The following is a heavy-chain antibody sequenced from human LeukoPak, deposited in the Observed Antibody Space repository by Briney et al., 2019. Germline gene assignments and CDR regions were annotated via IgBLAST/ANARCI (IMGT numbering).Heavy chain of an antibody. CDR3: ARDPGTYTGSYYGLN. D-gene: IGHD1-26*01. V-gene: IGHV1-18*01. CDR2: ISGDNGQT. Sequence: ASVKVSCKASGYTFTSYDIIWVRQATGQGLEWMGWISGDNGQTKYAQNFQDRVTMTTDTPTSTAYLELKSLRSDDTAVYYCARDPGTYTGSYYGLNWGQGTLVTV. CDR1: GYTFTSYD. J-gene: IGHJ4*02.